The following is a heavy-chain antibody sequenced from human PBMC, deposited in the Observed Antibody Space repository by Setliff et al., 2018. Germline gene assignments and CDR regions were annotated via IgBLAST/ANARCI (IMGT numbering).Heavy chain of an antibody. Sequence: GGSLRLSCAASGFTFSSYWMSWVRQAPGKGLEWVANIKQDGSEKYYVDSVKGRFTISRDNAKNTLYLQMNSLRAEDTAVYYCAKNGFGVVALGVNNWFDPWGQGTLVTVSS. J-gene: IGHJ5*02. CDR2: IKQDGSEK. CDR3: AKNGFGVVALGVNNWFDP. CDR1: GFTFSSYW. V-gene: IGHV3-7*03. D-gene: IGHD3-10*01.